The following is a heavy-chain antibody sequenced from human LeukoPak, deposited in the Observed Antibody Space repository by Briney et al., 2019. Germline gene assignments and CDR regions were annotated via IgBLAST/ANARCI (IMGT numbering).Heavy chain of an antibody. J-gene: IGHJ4*02. Sequence: ASVKVSCKASGGTFSSYAISWVRQAPGQGLEWMGRIIPILGIANYAQKFQGRVTITADKSTSTAYMELSSLRAEDTAVYYCAKARGYYDILTGYYITAFDYWGQGTLVTVSS. CDR2: IIPILGIA. CDR3: AKARGYYDILTGYYITAFDY. D-gene: IGHD3-9*01. V-gene: IGHV1-69*04. CDR1: GGTFSSYA.